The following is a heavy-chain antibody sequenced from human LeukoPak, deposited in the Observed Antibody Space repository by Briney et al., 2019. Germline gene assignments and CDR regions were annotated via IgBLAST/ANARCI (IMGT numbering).Heavy chain of an antibody. CDR2: ISSSSSYT. CDR1: GFIFSDYY. J-gene: IGHJ4*02. V-gene: IGHV3-11*05. D-gene: IGHD5/OR15-5a*01. Sequence: KPGGSLRLSCAASGFIFSDYYMSWIRQAPGKGLEWISYISSSSSYTNYVDSVKGRFTISGDNAKNSLYLQMNSLRAEDTAVYYCARAVSVSSYYFDCWGQGTLVTVSS. CDR3: ARAVSVSSYYFDC.